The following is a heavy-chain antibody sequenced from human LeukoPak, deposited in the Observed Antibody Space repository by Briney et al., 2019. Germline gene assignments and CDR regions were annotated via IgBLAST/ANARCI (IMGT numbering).Heavy chain of an antibody. Sequence: SETLSLTCTVSGGSISGDHWNWIRQPPGKGLEWIGNIYYSGNTNYNPSLKSRVTISVDTSKNQFSPKLSSVTAADTAVYYCARRNDFHIWGQGTMVAVSS. CDR2: IYYSGNT. CDR3: ARRNDFHI. CDR1: GGSISGDH. V-gene: IGHV4-59*08. J-gene: IGHJ3*02.